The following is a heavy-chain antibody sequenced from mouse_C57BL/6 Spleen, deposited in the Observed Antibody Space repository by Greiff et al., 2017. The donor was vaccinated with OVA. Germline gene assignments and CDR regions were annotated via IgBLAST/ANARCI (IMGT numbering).Heavy chain of an antibody. J-gene: IGHJ2*01. CDR2: IDPSDSYT. D-gene: IGHD1-1*01. CDR3: ARRDYYGSSYFDY. Sequence: QVQLQQPGAELVRPGPSVKLSCKASGYTFTSYWMHWVKQRPGQGLEWIGVIDPSDSYTNYNQKFKGKATLTVDTSSSTAYMQLSSLTSEDSAVYYCARRDYYGSSYFDYWGQGTTLTVSS. V-gene: IGHV1-59*01. CDR1: GYTFTSYW.